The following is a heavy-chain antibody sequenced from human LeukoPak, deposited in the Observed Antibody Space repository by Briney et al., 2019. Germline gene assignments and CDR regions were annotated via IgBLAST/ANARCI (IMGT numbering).Heavy chain of an antibody. CDR2: IYRGGST. V-gene: IGHV3-66*01. CDR1: GFTGSSNY. CDR3: AKEVRESAWYYFDY. J-gene: IGHJ4*02. Sequence: PGGSVRLSCSASGFTGSSNYMSWVRQAPGKGLDGVSVIYRGGSTYYADSVKGRFTISRDNSKNTLYLQMNSVRAEDTAVYYCAKEVRESAWYYFDYWGQGTLVTVSS. D-gene: IGHD3-10*01.